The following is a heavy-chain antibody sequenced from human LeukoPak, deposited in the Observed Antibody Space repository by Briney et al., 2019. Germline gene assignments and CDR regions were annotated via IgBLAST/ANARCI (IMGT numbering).Heavy chain of an antibody. CDR2: IYTSGSN. D-gene: IGHD3-10*01. V-gene: IGHV4-4*07. CDR1: GDSISSYS. CDR3: ARNKGRYGSGRVHFDP. Sequence: PSETLSLTCTVSGDSISSYSWNWIRQPAGKGLEWVGRIYTSGSNNYNPSLKSRVTMSVDTSKNQLSLKLSSVTAADTAVYYCARNKGRYGSGRVHFDPWGQGTLVTVSS. J-gene: IGHJ5*02.